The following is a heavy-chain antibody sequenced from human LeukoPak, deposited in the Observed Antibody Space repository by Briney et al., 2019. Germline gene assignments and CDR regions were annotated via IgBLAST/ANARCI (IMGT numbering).Heavy chain of an antibody. CDR3: ARGGQTYYYDSSGYYESDAFDI. Sequence: AGRSLRLSCAASGFTFSSYGMHWVRQAPGKGLEWVAVISYDGSNKYYADSVKGRFTISRDNSKNTLYLQMNSLRAEDTAVYYCARGGQTYYYDSSGYYESDAFDIWGQGTMVAVSS. D-gene: IGHD3-22*01. CDR2: ISYDGSNK. J-gene: IGHJ3*02. CDR1: GFTFSSYG. V-gene: IGHV3-30*03.